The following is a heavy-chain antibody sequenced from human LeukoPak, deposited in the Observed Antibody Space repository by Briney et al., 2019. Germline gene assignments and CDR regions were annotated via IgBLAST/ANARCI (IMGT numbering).Heavy chain of an antibody. CDR2: IRRTGGTT. CDR1: GFTFSDYA. Sequence: GGSLRLSCAASGFTFSDYALIRVRQAPGKGLEWISAIRRTGGTTYYADSVKGRFTISRDNAKNSLYLQMNSLRVEDTAVYYCAGGIAMVRGGDVWGKGTTVTVSS. D-gene: IGHD3-10*01. J-gene: IGHJ6*04. CDR3: AGGIAMVRGGDV. V-gene: IGHV3-23*01.